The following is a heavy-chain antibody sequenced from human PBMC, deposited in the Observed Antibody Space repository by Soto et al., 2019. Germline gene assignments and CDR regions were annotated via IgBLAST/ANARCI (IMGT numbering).Heavy chain of an antibody. CDR2: INHSGST. J-gene: IGHJ4*02. V-gene: IGHV4-34*01. Sequence: SETLSLTCAVYGGSFSGYYWSWIRQPPGKGLEWIGEINHSGSTNYNPSLKSRVTISVDTSKNQFSLKLSSVTAADTAVYYCARGGRYIVVVVAATDRRFDYWGQGTLVTVSS. CDR1: GGSFSGYY. D-gene: IGHD2-15*01. CDR3: ARGGRYIVVVVAATDRRFDY.